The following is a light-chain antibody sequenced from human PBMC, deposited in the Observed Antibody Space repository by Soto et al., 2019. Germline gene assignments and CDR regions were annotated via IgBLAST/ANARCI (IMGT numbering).Light chain of an antibody. J-gene: IGLJ3*02. CDR2: EVS. V-gene: IGLV2-14*01. Sequence: QSVLIQPASVSGSPGQSITISCTGTSSDVGGYNFVSWYQQHPGKAPKVMIYEVSKRPSGISNRFSGSKSGNTASLTISGLQAEDEADYFCCSYTSTTTVVFGGGTQLTVL. CDR3: CSYTSTTTVV. CDR1: SSDVGGYNF.